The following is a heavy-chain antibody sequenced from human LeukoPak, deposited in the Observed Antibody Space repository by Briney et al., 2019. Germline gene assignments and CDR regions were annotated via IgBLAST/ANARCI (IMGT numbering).Heavy chain of an antibody. J-gene: IGHJ4*02. V-gene: IGHV4-39*07. Sequence: SETLSLTCTVSGGSISSSSYYWGWIRQPPGKGLEWIGSIYSGSTYYNPSLKSRVTISVDKSKNQFSLKLSSVTAADTAVYYCATDGSGSSALDYWGQGTLVTVSS. CDR1: GGSISSSSYY. D-gene: IGHD3-10*01. CDR2: IYSGST. CDR3: ATDGSGSSALDY.